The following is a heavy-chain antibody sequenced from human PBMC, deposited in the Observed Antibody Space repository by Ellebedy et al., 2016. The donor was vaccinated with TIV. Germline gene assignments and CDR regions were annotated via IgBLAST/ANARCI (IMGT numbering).Heavy chain of an antibody. CDR3: TRDLKD. Sequence: GESLKISCAASGFTFSNYGMHWVRQAPGKGPEWVTFIRYDGSDKNYADSVKGRFTISRDNAKNTLYLQMNSLRAEDTAVYYCTRDLKDWGQGTLVTVSS. V-gene: IGHV3-30*02. J-gene: IGHJ4*02. CDR2: IRYDGSDK. CDR1: GFTFSNYG.